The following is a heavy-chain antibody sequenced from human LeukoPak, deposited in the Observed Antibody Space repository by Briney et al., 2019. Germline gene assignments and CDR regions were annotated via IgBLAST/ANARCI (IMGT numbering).Heavy chain of an antibody. CDR3: ARQSYYYYGMDV. Sequence: NPSETLSLTCTVSGGSISSYYWSWIQQPPGKGLEWIGYIYYSGSTNYNPSLKSRVTISVDTSKNQFSLKLSSVTAADTAVYYCARQSYYYYGMDVWGQGTTVTVSS. CDR1: GGSISSYY. CDR2: IYYSGST. J-gene: IGHJ6*02. V-gene: IGHV4-59*08.